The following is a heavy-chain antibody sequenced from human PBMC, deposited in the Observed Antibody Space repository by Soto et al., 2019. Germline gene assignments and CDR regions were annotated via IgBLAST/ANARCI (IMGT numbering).Heavy chain of an antibody. CDR1: GYTFASYA. Sequence: QVQLVQSGAEVKKPGASVKVSCKASGYTFASYAISWVRQAPGQGLDWMGWINVYNGNTNYAQKLQGRVTMPTDTDTSTDYMELRSLRSDDTAVYYCARDDPPLFDWGQGTLVTVSS. V-gene: IGHV1-18*01. D-gene: IGHD3-10*02. J-gene: IGHJ4*02. CDR3: ARDDPPLFD. CDR2: INVYNGNT.